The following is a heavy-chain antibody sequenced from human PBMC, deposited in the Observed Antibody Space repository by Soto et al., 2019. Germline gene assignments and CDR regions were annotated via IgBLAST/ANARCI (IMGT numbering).Heavy chain of an antibody. CDR1: GDSISDTRYY. D-gene: IGHD4-17*01. Sequence: PSETLSLTCSVLGDSISDTRYYWGWIRQSPEKGLEWIGSISHDGHAYYNPSLKSRVTLFADTSRNQFSLKMKSVTVADTAVYFCARQVYGDYLGGNWFDHWGQGALVTVSS. J-gene: IGHJ5*02. CDR2: ISHDGHA. V-gene: IGHV4-39*01. CDR3: ARQVYGDYLGGNWFDH.